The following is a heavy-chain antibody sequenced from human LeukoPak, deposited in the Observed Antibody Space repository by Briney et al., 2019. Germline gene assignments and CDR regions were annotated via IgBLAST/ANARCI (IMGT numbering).Heavy chain of an antibody. CDR3: ARGTRERYCSSGTCYSGSYFYYYMDV. Sequence: GGSLRLSCAASGFTFSSYEMNWVRQAPGKGLEWVSYISSSGSTIYYADSVKGRFTISRDNAKNSLDLQMNSLRVEDTAVYYCARGTRERYCSSGTCYSGSYFYYYMDVWGKGTTVTVSS. D-gene: IGHD2-15*01. CDR2: ISSSGSTI. J-gene: IGHJ6*03. CDR1: GFTFSSYE. V-gene: IGHV3-48*03.